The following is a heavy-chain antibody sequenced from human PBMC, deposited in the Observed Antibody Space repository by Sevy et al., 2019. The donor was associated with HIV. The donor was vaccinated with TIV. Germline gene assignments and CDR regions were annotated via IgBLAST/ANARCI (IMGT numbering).Heavy chain of an antibody. D-gene: IGHD3-22*01. Sequence: SDTLSLTCTVSGGSISSSSYYWGWIRQPPGKGLEWIGSIYYSGSTYYNPSLKSRVTISVDTSKNQFSLKLSSVTAADTAVYYCAREGSYYDSSGYYQHPVYYFDYWGQGTLVTVSS. CDR1: GGSISSSSYY. CDR2: IYYSGST. CDR3: AREGSYYDSSGYYQHPVYYFDY. J-gene: IGHJ4*02. V-gene: IGHV4-39*02.